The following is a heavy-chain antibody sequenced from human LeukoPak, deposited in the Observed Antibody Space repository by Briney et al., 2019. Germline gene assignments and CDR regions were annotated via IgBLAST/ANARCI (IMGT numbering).Heavy chain of an antibody. Sequence: PSETLSLXCTVSGGSISSSSYYWGWIRQPPGKGLEWIGSIYYSGITYYNPSLKSRVTISVDTSKNQFSLKLSSVTAADTAVYYCASPYYGSGSYNWFDPWGQGTLVTVSS. V-gene: IGHV4-39*01. D-gene: IGHD3-10*01. CDR1: GGSISSSSYY. J-gene: IGHJ5*02. CDR2: IYYSGIT. CDR3: ASPYYGSGSYNWFDP.